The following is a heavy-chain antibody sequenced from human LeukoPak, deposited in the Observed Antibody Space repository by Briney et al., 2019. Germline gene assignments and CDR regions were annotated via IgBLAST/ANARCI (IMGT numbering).Heavy chain of an antibody. J-gene: IGHJ3*02. CDR3: PRAADEDSAFDM. Sequence: GVSLRLSCVGSGFTFRSFEMNWVRQAPGKGLEGVSFISSSGNTIYYADSVKGRFTISRDNAKNSLYLQMNGLRVEDTAVYYCPRAADEDSAFDMWGQGTMVTVSS. CDR1: GFTFRSFE. CDR2: ISSSGNTI. V-gene: IGHV3-48*03.